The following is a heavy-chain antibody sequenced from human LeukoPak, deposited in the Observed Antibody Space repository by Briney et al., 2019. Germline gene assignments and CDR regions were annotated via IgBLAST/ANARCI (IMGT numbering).Heavy chain of an antibody. Sequence: GGSLRLSCAASGFTVSSNYMSWVRQAPGKGLEWVSVIYSCGSTYYADSVKGRFTISRDNSKNTLYLQMNSLRAEDTAVYYCARDRSVRSGSYSEGYSYYYGMDVWGQGTTVTVSS. CDR2: IYSCGST. J-gene: IGHJ6*02. V-gene: IGHV3-66*01. CDR3: ARDRSVRSGSYSEGYSYYYGMDV. D-gene: IGHD1-26*01. CDR1: GFTVSSNY.